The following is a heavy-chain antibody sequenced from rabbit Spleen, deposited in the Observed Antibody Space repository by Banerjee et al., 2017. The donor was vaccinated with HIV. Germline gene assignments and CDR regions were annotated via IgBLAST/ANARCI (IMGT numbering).Heavy chain of an antibody. Sequence: QEQLVESGGGLVQPGGSLALTCKASGFSFSDRDVMCWVRRAPGKGLEWVACINIVTGKSVYASWAKGRFIMSRTSSTTVTLRMTSLSAADTATYFCARAPYAGIAVYGYAQNLWGQGTLVTVS. CDR3: ARAPYAGIAVYGYAQNL. V-gene: IGHV1S45*01. D-gene: IGHD6-1*01. J-gene: IGHJ4*01. CDR1: GFSFSDRDV. CDR2: INIVTGKS.